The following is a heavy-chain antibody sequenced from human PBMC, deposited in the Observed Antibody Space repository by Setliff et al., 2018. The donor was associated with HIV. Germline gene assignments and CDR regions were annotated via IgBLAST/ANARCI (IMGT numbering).Heavy chain of an antibody. CDR2: FDPEDGDT. V-gene: IGHV1-24*01. J-gene: IGHJ4*02. Sequence: ASVKVSCKVSGYTLSELTMHWVRQAPGKGLEWMGRFDPEDGDTLYAQRLQGRVIMTEDSSTDTAYMELSSLTSDDTAVYYCATAKEHWLSEGGFDYWGQGTRVTVSS. CDR1: GYTLSELT. D-gene: IGHD6-19*01. CDR3: ATAKEHWLSEGGFDY.